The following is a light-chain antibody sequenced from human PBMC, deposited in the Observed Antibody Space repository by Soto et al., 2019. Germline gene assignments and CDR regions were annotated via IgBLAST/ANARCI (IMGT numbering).Light chain of an antibody. CDR1: QGISSY. J-gene: IGKJ4*01. Sequence: AIRMTQSPSSLSASTGDRVTITCRASQGISSYLAWYQQKPGKAPKLLIYAASTLQSGVPSRFSGSGSGTDFTLTISCLQSEDFATYYFQQYYSYPTAFGGGTKVEL. V-gene: IGKV1-8*01. CDR3: QQYYSYPTA. CDR2: AAS.